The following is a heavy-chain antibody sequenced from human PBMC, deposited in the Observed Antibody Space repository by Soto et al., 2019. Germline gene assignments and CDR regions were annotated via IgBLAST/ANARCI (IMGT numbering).Heavy chain of an antibody. V-gene: IGHV1-69*01. CDR2: IIPIFGTA. D-gene: IGHD3-22*01. CDR3: VRPDYYDSSGYYFSF. J-gene: IGHJ4*02. Sequence: QVQLVKSGAEVKKPGSSVKVSCKASGAPFSSYAISWLRHAPVQGLEWMGGIIPIFGTANYAQKIQGRVTITAYESTSTAYMELSSLSSEDTAVYYCVRPDYYDSSGYYFSFWGQGSLVTVS. CDR1: GAPFSSYA.